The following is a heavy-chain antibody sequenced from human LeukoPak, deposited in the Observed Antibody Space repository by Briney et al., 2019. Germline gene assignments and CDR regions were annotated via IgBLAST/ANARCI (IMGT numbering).Heavy chain of an antibody. CDR3: ASGTASAYDY. V-gene: IGHV1-18*01. Sequence: EASVTVSCKASGYTFTSYGISWVRQAPGQGREWMGWISAYNGNTNYAQKLQGRVTMTTDTSTSTAYMELRSLRSDDTAVYYCASGTASAYDYWGQGTLVTVSS. CDR1: GYTFTSYG. J-gene: IGHJ4*02. D-gene: IGHD2-21*02. CDR2: ISAYNGNT.